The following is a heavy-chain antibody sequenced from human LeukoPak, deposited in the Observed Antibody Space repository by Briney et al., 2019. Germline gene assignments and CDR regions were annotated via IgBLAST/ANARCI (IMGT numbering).Heavy chain of an antibody. D-gene: IGHD3-10*01. J-gene: IGHJ4*02. CDR3: ARDYDRGSYYPYFDY. Sequence: GGSLRLSCAASGFTFDDNAMHWVRQAPGKGLEWVSGISWNSGSIGYADSVKGRFTISKDNAKNSLYLQMNSLRAEDTALYYCARDYDRGSYYPYFDYWGQGTLVTVSS. CDR1: GFTFDDNA. V-gene: IGHV3-9*01. CDR2: ISWNSGSI.